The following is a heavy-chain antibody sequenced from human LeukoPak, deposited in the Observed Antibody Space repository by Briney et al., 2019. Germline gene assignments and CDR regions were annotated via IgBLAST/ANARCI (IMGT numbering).Heavy chain of an antibody. J-gene: IGHJ4*02. D-gene: IGHD2-2*01. CDR1: GFTFDDYA. CDR2: ISWNSGSI. Sequence: SGGSLRLSCAASGFTFDDYAMHWVRQAPGKGLEWVSGISWNSGSIGYADSVKGRFTISRDNAKNSLYLQMNSLRAEDTAVYYCARQKGSSCLDYWGQGTLVTVSS. V-gene: IGHV3-9*01. CDR3: ARQKGSSCLDY.